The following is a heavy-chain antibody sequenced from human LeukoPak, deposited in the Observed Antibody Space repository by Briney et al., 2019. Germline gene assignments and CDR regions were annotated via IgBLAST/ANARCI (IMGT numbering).Heavy chain of an antibody. Sequence: GGSLRLSCAASGFTLSSNWMTWVRQAPGKGLEWVANIKEDGSREYYVDSVKGRFTISRDNAKNSLYLQMDSLTAEDTAVYYCARDSPGYGAYVSWGQGTLVSVSS. CDR1: GFTLSSNW. CDR3: ARDSPGYGAYVS. J-gene: IGHJ1*01. CDR2: IKEDGSRE. D-gene: IGHD5-12*01. V-gene: IGHV3-7*01.